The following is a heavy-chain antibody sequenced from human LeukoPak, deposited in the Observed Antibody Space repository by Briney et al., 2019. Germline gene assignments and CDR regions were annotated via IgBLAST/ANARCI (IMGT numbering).Heavy chain of an antibody. D-gene: IGHD6-19*01. CDR1: GFSISSYW. Sequence: PAGGSLRLSCTASGFSISSYWMNWVRQAPGKGLEWVANIKPDGSEKHYVDSVKGRFTISRDNAKNSLYLQMNSLRVEDTAVYYCPRPRAGPFDTGGKGKMSTFS. V-gene: IGHV3-7*04. CDR3: PRPRAGPFDT. CDR2: IKPDGSEK. J-gene: IGHJ3*02.